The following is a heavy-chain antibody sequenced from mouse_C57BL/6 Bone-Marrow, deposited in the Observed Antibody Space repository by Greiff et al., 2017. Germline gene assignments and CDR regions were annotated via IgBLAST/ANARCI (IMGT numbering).Heavy chain of an antibody. CDR2: IYPGSGST. V-gene: IGHV1-55*01. J-gene: IGHJ4*01. CDR3: ARSPYDYDGYAMDY. CDR1: GYTFTSYW. D-gene: IGHD2-4*01. Sequence: QVQLQQPGAELVKPGASVKMSCKASGYTFTSYWLTWVKQRPGQGLEWIGDIYPGSGSTNYNEKFKSKATLTVDTSSSTAYMQLSSLTSEDSAVYYCARSPYDYDGYAMDYWGQGTSVTVSS.